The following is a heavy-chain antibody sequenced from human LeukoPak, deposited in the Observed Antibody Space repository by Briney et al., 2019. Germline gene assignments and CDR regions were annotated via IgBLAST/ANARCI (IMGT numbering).Heavy chain of an antibody. J-gene: IGHJ6*03. Sequence: GGSLRLSCAASGFTFSSYAMSWVRQAPGKGLEWVSVIYSGGSTYYADSVKGRFTISRDNSKNTLYLQMNRLRAEDTAVYYCARDRGSGAGYMDVWGKGTTVTISS. CDR1: GFTFSSYA. CDR3: ARDRGSGAGYMDV. CDR2: IYSGGST. D-gene: IGHD3-10*01. V-gene: IGHV3-53*01.